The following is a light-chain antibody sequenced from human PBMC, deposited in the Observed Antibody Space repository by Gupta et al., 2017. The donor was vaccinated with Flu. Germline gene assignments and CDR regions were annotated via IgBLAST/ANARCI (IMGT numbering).Light chain of an antibody. CDR2: KAS. Sequence: VGDRVNITCRDSQYICRWLALYQQQPGKAPNLLLYKASLLDDGVPSRFSGSGSGTDFTLTINSLQPDDFATYYCQQHSSYWTFGQGTKVEIK. CDR3: QQHSSYWT. J-gene: IGKJ1*01. V-gene: IGKV1-5*03. CDR1: QYICRW.